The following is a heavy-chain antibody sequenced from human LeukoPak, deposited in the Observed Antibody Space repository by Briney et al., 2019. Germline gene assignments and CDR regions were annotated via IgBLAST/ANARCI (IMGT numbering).Heavy chain of an antibody. CDR3: ARDALRFLEWPY. J-gene: IGHJ4*02. V-gene: IGHV4-39*07. Sequence: TSSETLSLTCTVSGGSINSSSYYWGWIRQPPGKGLEWIGSIYYSGSTYYNPSLKSRVTISVDTSKNQFSLKLSSVTAADTAVYYCARDALRFLEWPYWGQGTLVTVSS. D-gene: IGHD3-3*01. CDR2: IYYSGST. CDR1: GGSINSSSYY.